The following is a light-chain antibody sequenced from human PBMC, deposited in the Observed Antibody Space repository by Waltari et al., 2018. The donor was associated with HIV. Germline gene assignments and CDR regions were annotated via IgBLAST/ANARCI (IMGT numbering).Light chain of an antibody. V-gene: IGLV3-21*02. Sequence: SYVLTQPPSVSVAPGQTATFSCGGNNIGSQSVHWYQQRPGQAPVLVLFRVSYRPSGIPERFSGSNSGDTATLTVSRVEVVDEADYYCQVWESSRYHRVVFGGGTKLTVL. CDR3: QVWESSRYHRVV. J-gene: IGLJ2*01. CDR1: NIGSQS. CDR2: RVS.